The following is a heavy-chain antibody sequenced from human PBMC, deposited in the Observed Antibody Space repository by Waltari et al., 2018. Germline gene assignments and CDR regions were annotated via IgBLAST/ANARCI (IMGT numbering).Heavy chain of an antibody. V-gene: IGHV3-48*03. CDR1: GFTSSSYE. CDR3: ATTTVVMLVDY. J-gene: IGHJ4*02. CDR2: ISSSGSTI. D-gene: IGHD4-17*01. Sequence: EVQLVESGGGLVQPGGSLRLSCAASGFTSSSYEMNWVRQAPGKGLEWVSYISSSGSTIYYADSVKGRFTISRDNAKNSLYLQMNSLRAEDTAVYYCATTTVVMLVDYWGQGTLVTVSS.